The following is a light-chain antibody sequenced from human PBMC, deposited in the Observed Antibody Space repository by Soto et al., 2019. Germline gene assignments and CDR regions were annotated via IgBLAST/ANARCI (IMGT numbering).Light chain of an antibody. CDR2: DAS. J-gene: IGKJ1*01. CDR3: QQYNSYSET. V-gene: IGKV1-5*01. Sequence: LQGTQCPSTLTASVSARATITGRASQSISSWLAWYQQKPGKAPKLLIYDASSLESGVPSRFSGSGSGTEFTLTISSLQPDDFATYYCQQYNSYSETFGQGGQLEIK. CDR1: QSISSW.